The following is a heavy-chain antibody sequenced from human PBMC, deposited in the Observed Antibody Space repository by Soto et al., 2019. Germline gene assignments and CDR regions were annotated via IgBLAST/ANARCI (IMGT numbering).Heavy chain of an antibody. V-gene: IGHV4-39*01. CDR2: IYYSGST. Sequence: QLQLQESGPGLVKPSETLSLTCTVSGGSISSSSYYWGWIRQPPGKGLEWIGSIYYSGSTYYNPSLKSRVTISVDTSKNQFSLKLSSVTAADTAVYYCVRRGSGWYGDGEFDYWGQGTLVTVSS. CDR1: GGSISSSSYY. D-gene: IGHD6-19*01. CDR3: VRRGSGWYGDGEFDY. J-gene: IGHJ4*02.